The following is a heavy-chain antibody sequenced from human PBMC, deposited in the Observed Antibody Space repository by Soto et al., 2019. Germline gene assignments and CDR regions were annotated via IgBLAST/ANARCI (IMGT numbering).Heavy chain of an antibody. D-gene: IGHD2-15*01. CDR3: ARGAPVVSQH. CDR2: IYHSGRT. J-gene: IGHJ1*01. CDR1: GGSISSGGYS. V-gene: IGHV4-30-2*01. Sequence: QLQLQESGSGLVKPSQTLSLTCAVSGGSISSGGYSWSWIRQPPGKGLEWIGYIYHSGRTYYNPSLTSRVTISVERSKNQFSLKLSSVTAAVTAVYYCARGAPVVSQHGGQGTLVTVSS.